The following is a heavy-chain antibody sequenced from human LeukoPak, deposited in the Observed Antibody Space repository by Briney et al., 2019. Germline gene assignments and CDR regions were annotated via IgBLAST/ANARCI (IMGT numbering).Heavy chain of an antibody. J-gene: IGHJ4*02. V-gene: IGHV3-30*18. CDR1: GFTFSSYG. CDR3: AKDGASSYYYDSSSYYGFDY. D-gene: IGHD3-22*01. Sequence: GRSLRLSCAASGFTFSSYGMHWVRQAPGKGLEWVAVISYDGSNKYYADSVKGRFTISRDNSKNALYLQMNSLRAEDTAVYYCAKDGASSYYYDSSSYYGFDYWGQGTLVTVSS. CDR2: ISYDGSNK.